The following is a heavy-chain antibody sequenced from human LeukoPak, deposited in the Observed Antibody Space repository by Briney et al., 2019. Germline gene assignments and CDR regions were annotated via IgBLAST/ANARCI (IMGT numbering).Heavy chain of an antibody. CDR3: ARLISARIDY. CDR1: GGSISHYY. V-gene: IGHV4-59*08. J-gene: IGHJ4*02. CDR2: IYYTGST. D-gene: IGHD2/OR15-2a*01. Sequence: KPSETLTLTCTVSGGSISHYYWSWIRQSPGKGLEWIGNIYYTGSTNYNSSLKSRVTLSVDTSKNQFSLKLSSVTAADTAVYYCARLISARIDYWGQGTLVPVSS.